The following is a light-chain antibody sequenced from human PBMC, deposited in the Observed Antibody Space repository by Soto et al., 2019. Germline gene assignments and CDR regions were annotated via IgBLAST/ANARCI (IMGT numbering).Light chain of an antibody. Sequence: EIVMTQSPATLSVSPGERATLSCRASQSVSNNLALYQHKPGQAPRLLIYGASTRATGIPARFSGSGSGTEFTLTISSLQSEDFAVYYCQQYNNWPPLTFGGGTKVEIK. J-gene: IGKJ4*01. CDR2: GAS. V-gene: IGKV3-15*01. CDR1: QSVSNN. CDR3: QQYNNWPPLT.